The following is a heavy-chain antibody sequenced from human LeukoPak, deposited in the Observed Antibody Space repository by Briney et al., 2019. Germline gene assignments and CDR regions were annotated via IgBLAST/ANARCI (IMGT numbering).Heavy chain of an antibody. V-gene: IGHV1-18*01. CDR1: GYTFTSYG. J-gene: IGHJ3*02. Sequence: ASVKVSCKASGYTFTSYGISWLRQAPGQGLEWMGWISTYNGHTNYAQKLQGRVTMTTDTSTSTAYMELRNLRSDDTAVYYCARGGRWKLPRPIALETGGKGTMVTVSS. D-gene: IGHD1-26*01. CDR2: ISTYNGHT. CDR3: ARGGRWKLPRPIALET.